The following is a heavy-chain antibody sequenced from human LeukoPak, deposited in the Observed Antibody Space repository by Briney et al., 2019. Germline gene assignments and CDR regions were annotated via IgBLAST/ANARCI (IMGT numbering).Heavy chain of an antibody. Sequence: GGSLRLSCAASGFTFSSYAMHWVRQAPGKGLEWVAVISYDGSNKYYADSVKGRFTISRDNSKNTLYLQMNSLRAEDTAVYYCAKDGADWGQGTLVTVSS. V-gene: IGHV3-30*04. D-gene: IGHD3-16*01. CDR2: ISYDGSNK. CDR3: AKDGAD. J-gene: IGHJ4*02. CDR1: GFTFSSYA.